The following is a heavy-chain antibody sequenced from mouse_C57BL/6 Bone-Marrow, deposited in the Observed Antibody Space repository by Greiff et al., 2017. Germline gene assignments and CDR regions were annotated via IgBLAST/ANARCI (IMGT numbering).Heavy chain of an antibody. CDR2: IYPGSGNT. CDR1: GYTFTSYW. J-gene: IGHJ4*01. V-gene: IGHV1-62-3*01. CDR3: AREITTVVARGYYAMDY. Sequence: QVQLQQPGAELVKPGASVKLSCKASGYTFTSYWMHWVKQRPGRGLEWIGWIYPGSGNTKYNEKFKGKATLTVDTSSSTAYMQLSSLTSEDSAVYFCAREITTVVARGYYAMDYWGQGTSVTVSS. D-gene: IGHD1-1*01.